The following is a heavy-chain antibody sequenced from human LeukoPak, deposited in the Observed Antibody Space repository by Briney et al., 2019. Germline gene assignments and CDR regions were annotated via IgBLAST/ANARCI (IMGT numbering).Heavy chain of an antibody. J-gene: IGHJ5*02. Sequence: GGSLRLSCAASGFTFSSYDMYWVRQPTGKGLEWVSAIGTAGDTYYSHSVQGRFTISRENAKNSLYLHMNSLSAGDTAVYFCARGHMLTGYYNFAWFDPWGQGTLVTVSS. CDR1: GFTFSSYD. CDR3: ARGHMLTGYYNFAWFDP. V-gene: IGHV3-13*01. CDR2: IGTAGDT. D-gene: IGHD3-9*01.